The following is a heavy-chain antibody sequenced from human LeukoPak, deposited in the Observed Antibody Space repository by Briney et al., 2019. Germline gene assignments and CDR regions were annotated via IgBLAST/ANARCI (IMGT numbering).Heavy chain of an antibody. Sequence: SETLSLTCTVSGYSISSGYYWGWIRQSPGKGLEWIGYIYYSGSTNYNPSLKSRVTISVDTSKNQFSLKLSSVTAADTAVYYCARDQAAAGRWFDPWGQGTLVTVSS. CDR1: GYSISSGYY. V-gene: IGHV4-61*01. CDR2: IYYSGST. D-gene: IGHD6-13*01. J-gene: IGHJ5*02. CDR3: ARDQAAAGRWFDP.